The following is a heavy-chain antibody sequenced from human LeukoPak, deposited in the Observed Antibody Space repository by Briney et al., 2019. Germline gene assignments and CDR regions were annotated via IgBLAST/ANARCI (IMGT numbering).Heavy chain of an antibody. Sequence: GGSLRLSCAASGFTFSSYGMSWVRQAPGKGREWVSSISGSGDKTYYADSVKGRFTISRDNSKSTMYLQMNSLRAEHTAVYHCAKTNGYYDLWGQGTLVIVSS. V-gene: IGHV3-23*01. CDR1: GFTFSSYG. CDR2: ISGSGDKT. J-gene: IGHJ4*02. D-gene: IGHD3-22*01. CDR3: AKTNGYYDL.